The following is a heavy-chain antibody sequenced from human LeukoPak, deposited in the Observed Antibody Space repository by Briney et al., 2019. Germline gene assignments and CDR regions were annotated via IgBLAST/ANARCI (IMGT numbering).Heavy chain of an antibody. V-gene: IGHV1-69*13. CDR2: IIPIFGTA. CDR3: TRERPILVVVAATDLDY. J-gene: IGHJ4*02. D-gene: IGHD2-15*01. Sequence: SVKVSCKASGGTFSSYAISWVRQAPGQGLEWMGGIIPIFGTANYAQKFQGRVTITADESTSTAYMELSSLRSEDTAVYYCTRERPILVVVAATDLDYWGQGTLVTVSS. CDR1: GGTFSSYA.